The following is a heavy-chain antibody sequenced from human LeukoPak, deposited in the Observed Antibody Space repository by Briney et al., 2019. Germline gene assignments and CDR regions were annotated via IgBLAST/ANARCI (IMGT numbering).Heavy chain of an antibody. CDR2: ISGSGGST. J-gene: IGHJ6*02. CDR3: AKGQGRVFGVVTGLDYYYYGMDV. CDR1: GFTFSSYA. D-gene: IGHD3-3*01. Sequence: PGGSLRLSCAASGFTFSSYAMSWVRQAPGKGLEWVSAISGSGGSTYYADSVKGRFTISRDNSKNTLYLQMNSLRAEDTAVYYCAKGQGRVFGVVTGLDYYYYGMDVWGQGTTVTVSS. V-gene: IGHV3-23*01.